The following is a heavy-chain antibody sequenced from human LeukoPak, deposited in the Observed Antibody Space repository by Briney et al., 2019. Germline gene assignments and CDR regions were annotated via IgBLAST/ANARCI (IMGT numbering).Heavy chain of an antibody. CDR2: INPSGGST. V-gene: IGHV1-46*01. Sequence: ASVKVSCKASRYTFTRYYMHWVRQAPGQGLEWMGIINPSGGSTRYAQKFQGRVTMTTDTSTSTAYMELRSLRSDDTAVYYCARGVAGVYFYYYMDVWGKGTTVTVSS. D-gene: IGHD1-14*01. J-gene: IGHJ6*03. CDR3: ARGVAGVYFYYYMDV. CDR1: RYTFTRYY.